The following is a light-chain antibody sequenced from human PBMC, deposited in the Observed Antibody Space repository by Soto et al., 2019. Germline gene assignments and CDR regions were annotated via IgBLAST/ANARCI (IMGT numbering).Light chain of an antibody. J-gene: IGLJ1*01. CDR1: EMPKEY. CDR2: KDT. Sequence: SYELTQPPSVSVSPGQTASITCSGDEMPKEYAYWYQQKPGQAPLLVIYKDTERPSGSPERFSASSSGTTVTLTISGGQAEDEGDYYCLSADSSRLYVFGTGTKVTVL. V-gene: IGLV3-25*02. CDR3: LSADSSRLYV.